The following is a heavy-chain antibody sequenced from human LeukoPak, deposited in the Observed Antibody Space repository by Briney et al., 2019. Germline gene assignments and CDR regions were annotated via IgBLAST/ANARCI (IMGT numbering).Heavy chain of an antibody. Sequence: PSETLSLTCAVYGGSFSGYYWSWIRQPPGKGLEWIGEINHSGSTNYNPSLKSRVTISVDTSKSQFSLELSSVTAADTAVYYCARAKTYYYDRWGQGTMVTVSS. CDR3: ARAKTYYYDR. CDR2: INHSGST. D-gene: IGHD3-10*01. CDR1: GGSFSGYY. J-gene: IGHJ3*02. V-gene: IGHV4-34*01.